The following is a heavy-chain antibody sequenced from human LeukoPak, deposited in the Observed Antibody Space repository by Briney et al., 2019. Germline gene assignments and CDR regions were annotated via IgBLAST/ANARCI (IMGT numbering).Heavy chain of an antibody. CDR3: ARVRLTMVREGSDAFDI. D-gene: IGHD3-10*01. CDR1: GYTFTGYY. V-gene: IGHV1-2*02. Sequence: ASVKVSCKASGYTFTGYYMHWVRQAPGQGLEWMGWINPNSGGTNYAQKFQGRVTMTRDTSISTAYMELSRLRSDDTAVYYCARVRLTMVREGSDAFDIWGQGTMVTVSS. CDR2: INPNSGGT. J-gene: IGHJ3*02.